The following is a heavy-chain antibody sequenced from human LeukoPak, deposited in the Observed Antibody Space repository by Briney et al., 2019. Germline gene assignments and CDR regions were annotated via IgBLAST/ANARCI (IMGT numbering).Heavy chain of an antibody. Sequence: GGSLRLSCAASGFTFSSYAMHWVRQAPGKGLEWVAVISYDGSNKYYADSVKGRFTISRDNSKNTLYLQMNSLRAEDTAVYYCARGWGFSDSWGQRTLVTVSS. J-gene: IGHJ4*02. V-gene: IGHV3-30*04. CDR1: GFTFSSYA. CDR3: ARGWGFSDS. CDR2: ISYDGSNK. D-gene: IGHD3-16*01.